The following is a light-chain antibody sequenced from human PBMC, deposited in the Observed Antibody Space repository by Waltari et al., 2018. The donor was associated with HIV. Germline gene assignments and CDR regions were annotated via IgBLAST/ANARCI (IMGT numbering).Light chain of an antibody. Sequence: DIQMIQSPSFLSTSVGDSVTITCQASQDLSNDLNWYQEKAGKVPKLLIYDASNLETGVSARFSGSGSGTDFTFTISSLQPEDIATYYCQQYDKLPYTFGQGTKLEIK. CDR2: DAS. CDR1: QDLSND. CDR3: QQYDKLPYT. V-gene: IGKV1-33*01. J-gene: IGKJ2*01.